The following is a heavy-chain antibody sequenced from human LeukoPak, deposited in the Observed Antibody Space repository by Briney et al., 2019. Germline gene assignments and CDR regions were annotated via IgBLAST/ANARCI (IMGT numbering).Heavy chain of an antibody. Sequence: SETLSLTCTVSGGSISTSNYYWSWIRQPPGKGLEWIGYIYYSGSTNYNPSLKSRVTISVDTSKNQFSLKLSSVTAAGTAVYYCAGNDYGEGIDYWGQGTLVTVSS. CDR2: IYYSGST. CDR1: GGSISTSNYY. D-gene: IGHD1-1*01. J-gene: IGHJ4*02. V-gene: IGHV4-61*01. CDR3: AGNDYGEGIDY.